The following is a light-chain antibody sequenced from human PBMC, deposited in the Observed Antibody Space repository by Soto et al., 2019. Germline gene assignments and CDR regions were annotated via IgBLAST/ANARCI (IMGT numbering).Light chain of an antibody. CDR1: QSISNG. CDR2: KAS. CDR3: QQYTSYYT. V-gene: IGKV1-5*03. J-gene: IGKJ2*01. Sequence: DIQMHQSPSTLSASVGDRVTITCRASQSISNGLAWYQQKPGKARKLLIYKASTLQSGVPSRFSGSGSGADFTLTISSLQPDDFGTYYCQQYTSYYTFGQGTKLEIK.